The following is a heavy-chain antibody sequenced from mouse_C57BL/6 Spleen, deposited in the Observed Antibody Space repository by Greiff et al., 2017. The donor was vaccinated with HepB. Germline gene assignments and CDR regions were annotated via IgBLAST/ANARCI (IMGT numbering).Heavy chain of an antibody. V-gene: IGHV1-82*01. D-gene: IGHD2-4*01. Sequence: QVQLQLSGPELVKPGASVKISCKASGYAFSSSWMNWVKQRPGKGLEWIGRIYPGDGDTNYNGKFKGQATLTADKSSSTAYMQLSSLTSEDSAVYVCARGWRDYDVGDYAVDYWGQGTSVTVSS. CDR2: IYPGDGDT. CDR3: ARGWRDYDVGDYAVDY. J-gene: IGHJ4*01. CDR1: GYAFSSSW.